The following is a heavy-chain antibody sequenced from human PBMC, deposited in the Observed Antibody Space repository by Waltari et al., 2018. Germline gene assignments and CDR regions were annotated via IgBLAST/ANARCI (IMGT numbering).Heavy chain of an antibody. J-gene: IGHJ4*02. CDR1: GGSISSGDYY. CDR3: ARDRSPAAGFDY. CDR2: IYYSGSH. Sequence: QVQLQESGPGLVKPSQTLSLTCTVSGGSISSGDYYWSWIRQPPGKGLEWIGDIYYSGSHYHNPSLQSRGTRSVDTSKNQFSLKLSSVTAADTAVYYCARDRSPAAGFDYWGQGTLVTVSS. V-gene: IGHV4-30-4*08. D-gene: IGHD6-13*01.